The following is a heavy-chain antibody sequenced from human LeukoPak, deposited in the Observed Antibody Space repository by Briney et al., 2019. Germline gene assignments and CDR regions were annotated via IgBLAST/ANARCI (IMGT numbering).Heavy chain of an antibody. Sequence: GGSLRLSCAASGFTVSSNYMSWVRQAPGKGLEWVSVIYSGGSTYYADSVKDRFTISRDNSKNTLYLQMNSLRAEDTAVYYCARAGYGSPYFDYWGQGTLVTVSS. CDR3: ARAGYGSPYFDY. J-gene: IGHJ4*02. CDR1: GFTVSSNY. D-gene: IGHD6-13*01. CDR2: IYSGGST. V-gene: IGHV3-66*01.